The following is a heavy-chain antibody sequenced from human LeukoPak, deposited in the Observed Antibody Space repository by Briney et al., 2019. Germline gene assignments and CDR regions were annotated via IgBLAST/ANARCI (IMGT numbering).Heavy chain of an antibody. J-gene: IGHJ3*02. D-gene: IGHD3-22*01. V-gene: IGHV1-69*05. CDR3: ARDNFRDSSGYSDAFDI. Sequence: KISCKASGGTFSSYAISWVRQAPGQGLEWMGGIIPIFGTANYAQKFQGRVTITTDESTSTAYMELSSLRSEDTAVYYCARDNFRDSSGYSDAFDIWGQGTMVTVSS. CDR1: GGTFSSYA. CDR2: IIPIFGTA.